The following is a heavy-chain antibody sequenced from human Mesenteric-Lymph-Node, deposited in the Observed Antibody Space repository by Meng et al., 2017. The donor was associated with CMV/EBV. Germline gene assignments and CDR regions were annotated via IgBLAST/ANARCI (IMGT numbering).Heavy chain of an antibody. CDR2: INHSGST. J-gene: IGHJ4*02. D-gene: IGHD3-9*01. CDR1: GGSFSGYY. CDR3: ARGSSYDILTGYFDY. Sequence: PQGGAGLLKPSETLAVTCAVYGGSFSGYYWNWIRQSPEKGLEWIGEINHSGSTTYNPSFTSRIIISVDTSTNQISLNMSSVTAADTAVYYCARGSSYDILTGYFDYWGQGALVTVSS. V-gene: IGHV4-34*01.